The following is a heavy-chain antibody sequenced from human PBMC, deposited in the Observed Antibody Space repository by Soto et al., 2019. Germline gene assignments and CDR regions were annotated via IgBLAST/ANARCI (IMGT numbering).Heavy chain of an antibody. Sequence: QVQLVQSGAEVKKPGASVKVSCKASGYTFTSYDINWVRQATGQGLEWMGWMNPNSGNTGYAQKFQGRVTMTRNTSISTAYMELSSLRSEDTAVYYCARGRGPTYYDFWSGYYIGPVFDPWGKGTLVTVSS. CDR1: GYTFTSYD. CDR3: ARGRGPTYYDFWSGYYIGPVFDP. J-gene: IGHJ5*02. D-gene: IGHD3-3*01. V-gene: IGHV1-8*01. CDR2: MNPNSGNT.